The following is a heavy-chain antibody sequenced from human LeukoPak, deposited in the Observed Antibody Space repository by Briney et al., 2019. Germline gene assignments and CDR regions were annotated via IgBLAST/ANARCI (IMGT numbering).Heavy chain of an antibody. D-gene: IGHD6-19*01. V-gene: IGHV1-24*01. Sequence: ASVKVSCKVSGYTLTELSMHWVRQAPGKGLEWMGGFDPEDGETIYAQKFQGRVTMTEDTSTDTAYMELSSLRSEDTAVYYCAKDSRIAVAGDFDYWGQGTLVTVSS. CDR1: GYTLTELS. CDR3: AKDSRIAVAGDFDY. CDR2: FDPEDGET. J-gene: IGHJ4*02.